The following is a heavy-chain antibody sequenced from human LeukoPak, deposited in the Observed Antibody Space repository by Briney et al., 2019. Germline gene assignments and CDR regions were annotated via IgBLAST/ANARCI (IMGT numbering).Heavy chain of an antibody. CDR2: ISSSSSTI. V-gene: IGHV3-48*01. CDR3: ARGDYYDSSGYQGY. J-gene: IGHJ4*02. D-gene: IGHD3-22*01. Sequence: GGSLRLSCAASGFTVSNKYMTWVRQAPGKGLEWVSYISSSSSTIYYADSVKGRFTISRDNAKNSLYLQMNSLRAEDTAVYYCARGDYYDSSGYQGYWGQGTLVTVSS. CDR1: GFTVSNKY.